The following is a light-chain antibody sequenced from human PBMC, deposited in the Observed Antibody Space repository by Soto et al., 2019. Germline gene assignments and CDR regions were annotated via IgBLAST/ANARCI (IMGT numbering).Light chain of an antibody. V-gene: IGKV1-39*01. CDR1: QSISGY. CDR3: QQSLSTLLT. CDR2: GAS. J-gene: IGKJ4*01. Sequence: DIXMTQSPSSLSASVGDRVTITCRASQSISGYLNWYQQKPGKAPKVLISGASTLHNGVPSRFSGRGSGTDFTLTISSLQPEDVATYYCQQSLSTLLTFGGGTKVEIK.